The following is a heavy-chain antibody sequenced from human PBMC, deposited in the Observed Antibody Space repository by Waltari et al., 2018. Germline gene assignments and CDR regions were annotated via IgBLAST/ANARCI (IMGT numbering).Heavy chain of an antibody. CDR2: ISCYKGDT. Sequence: QIQLVQSGAEVKKPGASVKVSCKASGYIFSNYGITWVRQAPGQGLEWMGWISCYKGDTKYEQSLQGRVTMTTDTSTTTAYMEIRSLRYDDTAVYYCARDDVYSSNFGGFWGQGTVVTVSS. V-gene: IGHV1-18*01. J-gene: IGHJ4*02. CDR1: GYIFSNYG. CDR3: ARDDVYSSNFGGF. D-gene: IGHD6-13*01.